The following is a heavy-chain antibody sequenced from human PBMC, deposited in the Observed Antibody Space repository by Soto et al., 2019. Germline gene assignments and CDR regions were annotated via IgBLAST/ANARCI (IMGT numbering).Heavy chain of an antibody. D-gene: IGHD3-3*01. Sequence: PGGSLRLSCAASGFTFSSYAMSWVRQAPGKGLEWVSAISGSGGSTYYADSVKGRFTISRDNSKNTLYLQMNSLRAEDTAVYYCAKDSTSNYDFWSGYFYWGQGTLVTVSS. CDR2: ISGSGGST. CDR3: AKDSTSNYDFWSGYFY. CDR1: GFTFSSYA. V-gene: IGHV3-23*01. J-gene: IGHJ4*02.